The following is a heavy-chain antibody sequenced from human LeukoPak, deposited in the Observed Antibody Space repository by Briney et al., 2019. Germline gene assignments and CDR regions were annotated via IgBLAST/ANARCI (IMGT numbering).Heavy chain of an antibody. CDR1: GGTFSSYT. CDR2: IIPILGIA. D-gene: IGHD2-8*01. CDR3: ARTGYCTNGVCYAHYYYYYMDV. V-gene: IGHV1-69*02. Sequence: SVKVSCKASGGTFSSYTIGWVRQAPGQGLEWMGRIIPILGIANYAQKFQGRVTITAEKSTSTAYMELSSLRSEDTAVYYCARTGYCTNGVCYAHYYYYYMDVWGKGTAVTVSS. J-gene: IGHJ6*03.